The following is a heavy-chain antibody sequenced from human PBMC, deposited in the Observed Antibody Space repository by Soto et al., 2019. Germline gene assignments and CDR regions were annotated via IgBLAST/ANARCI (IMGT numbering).Heavy chain of an antibody. CDR1: GFTFSSYA. CDR2: IKQDGSEK. CDR3: ARSSHYYDSSGYYYEVGTYFDY. J-gene: IGHJ4*02. D-gene: IGHD3-22*01. Sequence: GGSLRLSCAASGFTFSSYAMSWVRQAPGKGLEWVANIKQDGSEKYYVDSVKGRFTISRDNAKNSLYLQMNSLRAEDTAVYYCARSSHYYDSSGYYYEVGTYFDYWGQGTLVTVSS. V-gene: IGHV3-7*01.